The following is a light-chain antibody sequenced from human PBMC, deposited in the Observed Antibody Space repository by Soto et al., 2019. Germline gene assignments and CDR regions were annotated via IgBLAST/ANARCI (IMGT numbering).Light chain of an antibody. J-gene: IGKJ4*01. V-gene: IGKV3-11*01. CDR1: QSVSSY. CDR2: DAS. Sequence: IVLTQSPATLSLSPGERATLSCRASQSVSSYFAWYQQKPGQAPRLLLYDASNRATGIPARFSDSGSGTDFTLTIRRLDPEELAMYYGQQRSQRLPVTCGGDPNVEIK. CDR3: QQRSQRLPVT.